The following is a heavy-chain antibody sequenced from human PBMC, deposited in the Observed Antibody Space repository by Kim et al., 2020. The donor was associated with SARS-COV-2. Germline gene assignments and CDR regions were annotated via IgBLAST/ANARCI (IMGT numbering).Heavy chain of an antibody. CDR1: GFTFSSYA. D-gene: IGHD6-19*01. J-gene: IGHJ6*01. CDR3: ARSEIAVAGTDYYYYGM. Sequence: GGSLRLSCAASGFTFSSYAMHWVRQAPGKGLEWVAVISYDGSNKYYADSVKGRFTISRDNSKNTLYLQMNSLRAEDTAVYYCARSEIAVAGTDYYYYGM. V-gene: IGHV3-30*04. CDR2: ISYDGSNK.